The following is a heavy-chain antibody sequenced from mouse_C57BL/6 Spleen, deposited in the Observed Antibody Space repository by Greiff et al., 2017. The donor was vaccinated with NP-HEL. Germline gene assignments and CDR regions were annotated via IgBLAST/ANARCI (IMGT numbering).Heavy chain of an antibody. CDR1: GYAFSSSW. CDR2: IYPGDGDT. CDR3: ARPTILDY. D-gene: IGHD1-1*01. V-gene: IGHV1-82*01. J-gene: IGHJ2*01. Sequence: VQLQQSGPELVKPGASVKISCKASGYAFSSSWMNWVKQRPGKGLEWIGRIYPGDGDTNYNGKFKGKATLTADKSSSTAYMELRSLTSEDSAVYFCARPTILDYWGQGTTLTVSS.